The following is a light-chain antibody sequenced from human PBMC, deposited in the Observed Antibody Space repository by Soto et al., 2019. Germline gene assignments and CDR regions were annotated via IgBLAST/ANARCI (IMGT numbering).Light chain of an antibody. Sequence: QMTQSPSSLSASVGDRISITCRASQTVSTYLKWYQQKPGKAPTLLLSATSTLQSGVPSRFSGSGSGTDFTLTISSLQPEDFATYYCQQDNSFPRTFGQGTKVDIK. CDR2: ATS. CDR1: QTVSTY. J-gene: IGKJ1*01. V-gene: IGKV1-39*01. CDR3: QQDNSFPRT.